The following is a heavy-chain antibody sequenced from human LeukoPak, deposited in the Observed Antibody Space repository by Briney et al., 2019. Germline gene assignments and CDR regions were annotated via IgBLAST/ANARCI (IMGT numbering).Heavy chain of an antibody. CDR3: AREPYGGNLYYFDY. CDR2: IYSGGST. Sequence: GGSLRLFCAASGFTVNSQYMHWVRQAPGKGLEWVSVIYSGGSTYYADSVKGRFTISRDNTKNTLYLQMNSLRAEDTAVYYYAREPYGGNLYYFDYWGQRTLVTVSS. D-gene: IGHD4-23*01. V-gene: IGHV3-53*01. CDR1: GFTVNSQY. J-gene: IGHJ4*02.